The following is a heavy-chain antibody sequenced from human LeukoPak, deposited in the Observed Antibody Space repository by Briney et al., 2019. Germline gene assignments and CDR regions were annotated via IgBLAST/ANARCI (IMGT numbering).Heavy chain of an antibody. CDR2: IGTAGDT. V-gene: IGHV3-13*01. CDR3: ARGVYCSSTSCYRELDY. J-gene: IGHJ4*02. CDR1: GFTFSSYD. D-gene: IGHD2-2*01. Sequence: GGSLRLSCAASGFTFSSYDMHWVRQATGKGLEWVSAIGTAGDTYYPGSVKGRFTISRENAKNSLYLQMNSLRAEDTAVYYCARGVYCSSTSCYRELDYWGQGTLVTVSS.